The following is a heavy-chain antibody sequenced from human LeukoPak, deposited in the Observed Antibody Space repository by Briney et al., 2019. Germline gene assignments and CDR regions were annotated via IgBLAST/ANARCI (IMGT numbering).Heavy chain of an antibody. J-gene: IGHJ4*02. D-gene: IGHD2-2*01. CDR1: GFTFSSYG. Sequence: PGGSLRLSCAASGFTFSSYGMHWVRQAPGKGLEWVANIKQDGSEKYYVDSVKGRFTISRDNAKNSLYLQMNSLRAEDTAIYYCARDLYCTTTSCYGFDYWGQGTLVTVSS. V-gene: IGHV3-7*01. CDR2: IKQDGSEK. CDR3: ARDLYCTTTSCYGFDY.